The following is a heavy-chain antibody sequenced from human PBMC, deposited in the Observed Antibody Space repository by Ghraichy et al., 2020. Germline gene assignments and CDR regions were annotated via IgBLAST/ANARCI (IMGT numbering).Heavy chain of an antibody. CDR3: TTLSMTVTHGGDD. D-gene: IGHD4-17*01. V-gene: IGHV3-15*01. Sequence: GSLRLSCAASGLIFSDAWMSWVRQAPGRGLEWVGRIKTRSSGGTTDYAAPVKGRFTISRADYEKTLYLQMNGLNTDDPGVYYCTTLSMTVTHGGDDWGRGTLVTVSS. CDR2: IKTRSSGGTT. CDR1: GLIFSDAW. J-gene: IGHJ4*02.